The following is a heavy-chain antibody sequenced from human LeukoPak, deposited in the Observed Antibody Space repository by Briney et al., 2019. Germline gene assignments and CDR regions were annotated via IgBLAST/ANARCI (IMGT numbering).Heavy chain of an antibody. CDR3: ARVVVTAQAIYYYYYGMDV. V-gene: IGHV3-66*01. D-gene: IGHD2-21*02. CDR1: GFTVSSNY. Sequence: QPGGSLRLSCAASGFTVSSNYMSWVRQAPGKGLEWVSVIYSGGSTYYADSVKGRFTISRDNSKNTLYLQMNSLRAEDTAVYYCARVVVTAQAIYYYYYGMDVWGQGTTVTVSS. CDR2: IYSGGST. J-gene: IGHJ6*02.